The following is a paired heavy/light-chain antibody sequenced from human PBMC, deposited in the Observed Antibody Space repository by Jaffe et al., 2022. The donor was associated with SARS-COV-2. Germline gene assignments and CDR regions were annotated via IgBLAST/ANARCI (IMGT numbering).Heavy chain of an antibody. J-gene: IGHJ6*02. V-gene: IGHV3-23*01. CDR2: LRGIGDGT. Sequence: VQLLESGGGLVQPGQSLRLSCAASGFTFSNYAMSWVRQAPGKGLEWVSALRGIGDGTEYADSVKGRFTISRDNSMNTLYLHMNSLRAEDTAVYYCVRQLVHDYYYYAMDVWGQGTTVTVSS. CDR3: VRQLVHDYYYYAMDV. D-gene: IGHD6-6*01. CDR1: GFTFSNYA.
Light chain of an antibody. CDR1: QTISSN. CDR3: QQYNKWPIT. J-gene: IGKJ4*01. V-gene: IGKV3-15*01. Sequence: EIVVTQSPGTLSVSPGVRATLSCRTSQTISSNLGWYQQKPGQAPRLLIHGASTRAAGIPARFSGSGSGTEFTLTISSLQSEDFAVYYCQQYNKWPITFGGGTKVEIK. CDR2: GAS.